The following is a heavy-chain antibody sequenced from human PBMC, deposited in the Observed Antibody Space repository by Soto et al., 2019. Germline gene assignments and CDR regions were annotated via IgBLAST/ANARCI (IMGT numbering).Heavy chain of an antibody. CDR1: GFTFSSYS. CDR3: ARAPPYIAVAGSPDY. D-gene: IGHD6-19*01. CDR2: ISSSSSTI. V-gene: IGHV3-48*02. J-gene: IGHJ4*02. Sequence: EVQLVESGGGLVQPGGSLRLSCAASGFTFSSYSMNWVRQAPGKGLEWVSYISSSSSTIYYADSVKGRFTISRDNAKNSLYLQMNSLRDEDTAVYYCARAPPYIAVAGSPDYWGQGTLVTVSS.